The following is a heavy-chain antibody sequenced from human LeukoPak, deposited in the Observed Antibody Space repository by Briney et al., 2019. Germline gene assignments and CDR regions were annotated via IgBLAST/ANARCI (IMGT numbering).Heavy chain of an antibody. CDR1: GFTFGDYA. CDR2: IKQDGSEK. Sequence: GGSLRLSCTTSGFTFGDYAMSWFRQAPGKGLEWVANIKQDGSEKYYVDSVKGRFTISRDNAKNSLYLQMNSLRAEDTAVYYCASGYTYYDFWSGYSNYWGQGTLVTVSS. V-gene: IGHV3-7*01. J-gene: IGHJ4*02. D-gene: IGHD3-3*01. CDR3: ASGYTYYDFWSGYSNY.